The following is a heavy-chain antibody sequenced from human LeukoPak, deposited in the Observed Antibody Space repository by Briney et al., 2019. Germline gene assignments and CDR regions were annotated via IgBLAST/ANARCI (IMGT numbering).Heavy chain of an antibody. D-gene: IGHD3-22*01. CDR2: ISYDGSNK. CDR1: GFTFSNYA. Sequence: GGSLRLSCAASGFTFSNYAMHWVRQAPGKGLEWVAVISYDGSNKYYADSVKGRFTISRDNSKNTLYLQMNSLRPEDTAVYYCAKDDSPTAWYRSLDYWGQGTLVTVSS. CDR3: AKDDSPTAWYRSLDY. J-gene: IGHJ4*02. V-gene: IGHV3-30-3*01.